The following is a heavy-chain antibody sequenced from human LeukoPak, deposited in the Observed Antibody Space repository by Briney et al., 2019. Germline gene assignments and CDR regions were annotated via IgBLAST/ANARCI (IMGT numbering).Heavy chain of an antibody. V-gene: IGHV4-59*08. D-gene: IGHD6-13*01. CDR1: GGSISSYQ. CDR2: IYYNAST. CDR3: ARKARSYSSTWQTRGGNWFDP. J-gene: IGHJ5*02. Sequence: PSETLSLTCTVSGGSISSYQWSWIRQPPGKGLEWIGIIYYNASTNYSPSLKSRVTLSVDTAKNQFSLRLSSVTAADTAVYYCARKARSYSSTWQTRGGNWFDPWGQGTLVTVSS.